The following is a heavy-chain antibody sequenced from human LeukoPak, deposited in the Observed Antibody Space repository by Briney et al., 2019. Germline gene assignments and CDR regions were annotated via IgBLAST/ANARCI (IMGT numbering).Heavy chain of an antibody. CDR3: AKNSGTYYYYYGVDV. CDR2: ISSSGGST. CDR1: GFKFSSFA. V-gene: IGHV3-23*01. D-gene: IGHD5-12*01. Sequence: GVSLRLSCGAAGFKFSSFAMSWVRQAPGKGLEWVSAISSSGGSTFYADSVKGRFIISRDNSKNTLYLQMNSLRAEDTAVYYCAKNSGTYYYYYGVDVWGQGTTITVSS. J-gene: IGHJ6*02.